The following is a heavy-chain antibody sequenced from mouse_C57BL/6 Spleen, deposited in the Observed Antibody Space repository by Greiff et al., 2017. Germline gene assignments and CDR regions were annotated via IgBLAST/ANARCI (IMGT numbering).Heavy chain of an antibody. V-gene: IGHV1-80*01. Sequence: VQLQQSGAELVKPGASVKISCKASGYAFSSYWMNWVKQRPGKGLEWIGQIYPGDGDTNYNGKFKGKATLTADKSSSTAYMQLSSLTSEDSAVYFCAREGFTTVVRYFDVWGTGTTVTVSS. D-gene: IGHD1-1*01. CDR3: AREGFTTVVRYFDV. CDR2: IYPGDGDT. J-gene: IGHJ1*03. CDR1: GYAFSSYW.